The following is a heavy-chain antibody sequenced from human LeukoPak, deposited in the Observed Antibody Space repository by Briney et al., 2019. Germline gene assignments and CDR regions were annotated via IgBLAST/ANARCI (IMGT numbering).Heavy chain of an antibody. CDR2: INSNGDEI. Sequence: GGSLRLSSAASGFTFSTYAMTWVRQAPGKGLEWVSGINSNGDEIYYADSVRGRFTISRDNSNNALYLQMDSLRAEDTAVYYCANWIGSSSRDYWGQGTLVTVSS. J-gene: IGHJ4*02. V-gene: IGHV3-23*01. CDR1: GFTFSTYA. D-gene: IGHD6-6*01. CDR3: ANWIGSSSRDY.